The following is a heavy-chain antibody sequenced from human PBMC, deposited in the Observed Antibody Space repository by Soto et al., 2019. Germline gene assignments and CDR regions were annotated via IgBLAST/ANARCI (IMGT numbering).Heavy chain of an antibody. CDR1: SGSINNFY. CDR2: LYYSGSA. V-gene: IGHV4-59*01. J-gene: IGHJ5*01. Sequence: PSETLSLTCTVSSGSINNFYWSWIRQAPGKGLEWVGHLYYSGSANYNPSLRSRAKISLDKTKDQFSLSLASVTAADSAIYYCARGAHCTSAACAGFPNNWFDSWGQGTLVTVSS. CDR3: ARGAHCTSAACAGFPNNWFDS. D-gene: IGHD2-21*01.